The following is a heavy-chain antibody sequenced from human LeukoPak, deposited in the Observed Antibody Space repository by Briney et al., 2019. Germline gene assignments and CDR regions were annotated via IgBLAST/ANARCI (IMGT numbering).Heavy chain of an antibody. CDR2: IYSGGST. V-gene: IGHV3-66*01. Sequence: GGSLRLSCAASGFTVSSNYMSWVSQAPGKGLEWVSVIYSGGSTYYADSVKGRFTISRDNSKNTLYLQMNSLRAEDTAVYYCARVSTEGFNWFDPWGQGTLVTVSS. D-gene: IGHD2-2*01. CDR1: GFTVSSNY. J-gene: IGHJ5*02. CDR3: ARVSTEGFNWFDP.